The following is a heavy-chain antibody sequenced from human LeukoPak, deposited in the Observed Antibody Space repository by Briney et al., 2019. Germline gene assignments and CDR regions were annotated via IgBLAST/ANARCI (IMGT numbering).Heavy chain of an antibody. CDR3: ARVHDSSGYPFDY. V-gene: IGHV1-2*02. CDR1: GYTFTSYA. Sequence: ASVKVSCKASGYTFTSYAMNWVRQAPGQGLEWMGWINPNSGGTNYAQKFQGRVTMTRDTSISTAYMELSRLRSDDTAVYYCARVHDSSGYPFDYWGQGTLVTVSS. D-gene: IGHD3-22*01. J-gene: IGHJ4*02. CDR2: INPNSGGT.